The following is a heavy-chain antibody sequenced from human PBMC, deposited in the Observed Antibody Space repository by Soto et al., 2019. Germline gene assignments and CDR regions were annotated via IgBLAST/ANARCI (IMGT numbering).Heavy chain of an antibody. CDR3: ASSGYDYSYYFDY. J-gene: IGHJ4*02. CDR1: GFTFSSYG. V-gene: IGHV3-33*01. CDR2: IWYDGSNK. D-gene: IGHD5-12*01. Sequence: GSLRLSCAASGFTFSSYGMHWVRQAPGKGLEWVAVIWYDGSNKYYADSVKGRFTISRDNSKNTLYLQMNSLRAEDTAVYYCASSGYDYSYYFDYWGQGTLVTVSS.